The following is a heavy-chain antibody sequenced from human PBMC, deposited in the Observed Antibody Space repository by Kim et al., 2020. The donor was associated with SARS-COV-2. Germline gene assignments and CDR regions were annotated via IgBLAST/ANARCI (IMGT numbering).Heavy chain of an antibody. CDR2: IIPIFGTA. V-gene: IGHV1-69*13. CDR3: ARDLRDGYCSGGSCYSTFDY. D-gene: IGHD2-15*01. CDR1: GGTFSSYA. J-gene: IGHJ4*02. Sequence: SVKVSCKASGGTFSSYAISWVRQAPGQGLEWMGGIIPIFGTANYAQKFQGRVTITADESTSTAYMELSSLTSEDTAVYYCARDLRDGYCSGGSCYSTFDYWGQGTLVTVSS.